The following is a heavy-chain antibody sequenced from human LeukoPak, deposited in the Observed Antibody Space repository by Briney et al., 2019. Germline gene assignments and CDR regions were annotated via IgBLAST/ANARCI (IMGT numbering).Heavy chain of an antibody. D-gene: IGHD3-3*01. Sequence: GGSLRLSCAASGFTFSSYSMNWVRQAPGKGLEWVSHISSGSSIINYADSVKGRFTISRDNAKNSLYLQMNSLRAEDTAVYYCARDLRFPGAFDIWGQGAMVTVSS. J-gene: IGHJ3*02. CDR1: GFTFSSYS. CDR2: ISSGSSII. CDR3: ARDLRFPGAFDI. V-gene: IGHV3-48*01.